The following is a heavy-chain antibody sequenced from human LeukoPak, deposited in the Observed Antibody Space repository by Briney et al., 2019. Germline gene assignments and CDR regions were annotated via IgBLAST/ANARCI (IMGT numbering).Heavy chain of an antibody. CDR3: ARPSFLYYFDY. CDR1: GYTFTNYF. V-gene: IGHV1-46*01. Sequence: ASVKVSCKASGYTFTNYFIHWLRQAPGQGLEWMGIINPSSGSTTYAQKFQGRVTMSRDTSTSTVYMELRSLRSDDTAMYYCARPSFLYYFDYWGQGTLVTVSS. CDR2: INPSSGST. J-gene: IGHJ4*02.